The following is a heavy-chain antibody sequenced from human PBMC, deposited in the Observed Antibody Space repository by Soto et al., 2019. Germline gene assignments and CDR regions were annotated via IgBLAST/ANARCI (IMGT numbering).Heavy chain of an antibody. D-gene: IGHD3-3*01. CDR1: GYSFTASH. J-gene: IGHJ6*02. V-gene: IGHV1-46*01. Sequence: ASVKVSCKASGYSFTASHMHWVRQAPGLGLEWMGIINPNIGHANIAQRFQGRVALTRDTSTSTVYMELSSLRSEDTAVYYCARDQYYDFWSGYYEVGYYYSMDVWGQGTTVTVSS. CDR3: ARDQYYDFWSGYYEVGYYYSMDV. CDR2: INPNIGHA.